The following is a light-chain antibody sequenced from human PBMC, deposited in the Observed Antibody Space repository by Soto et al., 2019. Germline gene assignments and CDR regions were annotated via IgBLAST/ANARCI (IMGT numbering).Light chain of an antibody. CDR1: QTVSTN. V-gene: IGKV3-15*01. Sequence: EIVLSQCPGTLSFSPGERATLSCRASQTVSTNYLAWYQQKPGQAPRFLISDASTRATGIPARFSGSGSGTEFTLTISSLKSEDFALYYCHQYNSWPPGTFGQGTKVDIK. CDR2: DAS. CDR3: HQYNSWPPGT. J-gene: IGKJ2*01.